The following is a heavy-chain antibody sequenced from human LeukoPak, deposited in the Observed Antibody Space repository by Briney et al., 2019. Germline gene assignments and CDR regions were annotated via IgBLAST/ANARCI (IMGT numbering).Heavy chain of an antibody. J-gene: IGHJ4*02. CDR2: ISGSSSAI. V-gene: IGHV3-48*01. Sequence: PGGSLRLSCIASGFTFSSYGMNWVRQAPGKGLEWVSYISGSSSAIYYADSVKGRLTISRDNAKNSLSLQMNSLRAEDTAVYYCARRQGGTTFDYWGQGTLVTVSS. D-gene: IGHD1-1*01. CDR1: GFTFSSYG. CDR3: ARRQGGTTFDY.